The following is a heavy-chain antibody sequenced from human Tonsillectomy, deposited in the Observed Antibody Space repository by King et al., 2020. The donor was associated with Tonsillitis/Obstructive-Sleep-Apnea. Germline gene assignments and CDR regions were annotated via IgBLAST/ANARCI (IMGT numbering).Heavy chain of an antibody. D-gene: IGHD2-2*01. CDR3: ARVETSLGDFDI. CDR2: SSAYNGYT. Sequence: VQLVESGAEVRKPGASVKVSCKASGYSLSSYGISWVRQAPGQGLEWMGWSSAYNGYTNYAQKLQGRVTMTTDTSTSTAYMELRSLRSDDTAFYYCARVETSLGDFDIWGQGTMVTVSS. CDR1: GYSLSSYG. J-gene: IGHJ3*02. V-gene: IGHV1-18*01.